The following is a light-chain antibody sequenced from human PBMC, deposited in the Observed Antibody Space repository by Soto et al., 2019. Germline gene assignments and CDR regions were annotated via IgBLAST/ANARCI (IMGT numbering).Light chain of an antibody. Sequence: QSALTQPASVSGSPGQSIPISCTGTSSDVGAYNYVSWYHQYPGKAPKVIIFEVRKRPSGVSNRFSGSKSGDTASLTISGLQAEDEAEYYCSSYRSSTPFVFGTGTKVTVL. CDR3: SSYRSSTPFV. CDR1: SSDVGAYNY. J-gene: IGLJ1*01. V-gene: IGLV2-14*01. CDR2: EVR.